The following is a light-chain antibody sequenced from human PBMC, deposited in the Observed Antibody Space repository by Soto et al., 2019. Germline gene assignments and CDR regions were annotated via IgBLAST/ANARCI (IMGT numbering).Light chain of an antibody. Sequence: QSALAQPASVSGSPGQSITISCTGTSSDVGAYDFVSRYQQHPDKAPKLMIFEVSNRPSGVSDRFSGSKSVNTSTLTSSGLQAEDEAEYYCSSYTTSSTRVFGTGTKLTVL. J-gene: IGLJ1*01. CDR3: SSYTTSSTRV. V-gene: IGLV2-14*03. CDR1: SSDVGAYDF. CDR2: EVS.